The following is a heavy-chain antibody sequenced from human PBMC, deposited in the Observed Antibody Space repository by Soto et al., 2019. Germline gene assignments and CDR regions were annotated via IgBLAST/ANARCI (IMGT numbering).Heavy chain of an antibody. CDR2: IWYDGSNK. CDR1: GFTFSSYG. V-gene: IGHV3-33*01. Sequence: QVQLVESGGGVVQPGRSLRLSCAASGFTFSSYGMHWVRQAPGKGLEWVAVIWYDGSNKYYADSVKGRFTISRDNSKNTLYLQMNSLIAEDTAVYYCARDYYDSSGYYYVDYWGQGTLVTVSS. CDR3: ARDYYDSSGYYYVDY. D-gene: IGHD3-22*01. J-gene: IGHJ4*02.